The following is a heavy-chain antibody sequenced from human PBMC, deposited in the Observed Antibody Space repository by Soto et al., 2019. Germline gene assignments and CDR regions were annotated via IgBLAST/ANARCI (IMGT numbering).Heavy chain of an antibody. CDR3: AKGYADSDS. CDR2: ISNSDDTT. CDR1: GFAFSRHA. Sequence: EVQLFESGGGLVQPGGSLRLSCATSGFAFSRHAMSWVRQTPGRGLEWLSSISNSDDTTYYAASVTGRFTISRDMSKSTLFLQLSSLRAEDTAVYYCAKGYADSDSWGQGTQVTVSS. D-gene: IGHD5-18*01. J-gene: IGHJ4*02. V-gene: IGHV3-23*01.